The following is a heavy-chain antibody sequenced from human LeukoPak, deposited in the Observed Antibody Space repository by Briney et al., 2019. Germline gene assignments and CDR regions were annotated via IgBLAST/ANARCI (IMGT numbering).Heavy chain of an antibody. J-gene: IGHJ6*02. CDR3: AGRLERGAYYYYDYGMDV. CDR2: IYYSVSS. Sequence: SETLSLTCTVSGGSISRYSWSWSREPPGKRHEWSVYIYYSVSSNYNPSLKSRVPISVDTSKIQFSLKLSSVTAADTAVYYCAGRLERGAYYYYDYGMDVWGQGTTVTVSS. D-gene: IGHD1-1*01. V-gene: IGHV4-59*08. CDR1: GGSISRYS.